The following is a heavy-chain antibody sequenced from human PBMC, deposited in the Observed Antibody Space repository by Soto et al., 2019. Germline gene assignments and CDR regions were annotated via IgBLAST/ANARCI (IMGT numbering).Heavy chain of an antibody. D-gene: IGHD5-12*01. J-gene: IGHJ3*02. CDR3: ARDGGGGYDLDDAFDI. CDR1: GYTFTSYG. V-gene: IGHV1-18*01. CDR2: ISAYNGNT. Sequence: GASVKVSCKASGYTFTSYGISWVRQAPGQGLEWMGWISAYNGNTNYAQKLQGRVTMTTDTSTSTAYMELRSLRSDDTAVYYCARDGGGGYDLDDAFDIWGQGTMVTVSS.